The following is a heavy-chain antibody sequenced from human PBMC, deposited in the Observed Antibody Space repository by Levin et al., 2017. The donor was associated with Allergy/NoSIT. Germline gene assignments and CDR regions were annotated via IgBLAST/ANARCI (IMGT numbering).Heavy chain of an antibody. V-gene: IGHV1-8*01. Sequence: ASVKVSCKASGYTFTSYDINWVRQATGQGLEWMGWMNPNSGNTGYAQKFQGRVTMTRNTSISTAYMELSSLRSEDTAVYYCARRYYDSSGYSPQGYWGQGTLVTVSS. CDR1: GYTFTSYD. J-gene: IGHJ4*02. CDR2: MNPNSGNT. CDR3: ARRYYDSSGYSPQGY. D-gene: IGHD3-22*01.